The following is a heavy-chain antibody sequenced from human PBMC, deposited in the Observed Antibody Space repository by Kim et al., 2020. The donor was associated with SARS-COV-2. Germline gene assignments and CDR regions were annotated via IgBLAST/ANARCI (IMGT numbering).Heavy chain of an antibody. J-gene: IGHJ4*02. D-gene: IGHD1-26*01. CDR3: ARVGGSSYYFDY. V-gene: IGHV3-48*03. Sequence: HADSVKGRFTVSRDNAKNSLVLQMNSLRDEDTAIYYCARVGGSSYYFDYWGQGTLVTVAS.